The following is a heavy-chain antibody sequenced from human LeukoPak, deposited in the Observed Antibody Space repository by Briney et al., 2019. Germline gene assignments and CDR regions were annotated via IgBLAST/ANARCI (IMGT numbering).Heavy chain of an antibody. D-gene: IGHD5-24*01. V-gene: IGHV3-66*01. J-gene: IGHJ3*02. CDR2: IYSGGTT. CDR3: AREWPNAFDI. CDR1: GSTVINNY. Sequence: GGSLRLSCAASGSTVINNYMSWVRQAPGKGLEWVSVIYSGGTTDYADSVKGRFTISRDTSKNTLYLQMNSLRAEDTAVYYCAREWPNAFDIWGQGTMVTVSS.